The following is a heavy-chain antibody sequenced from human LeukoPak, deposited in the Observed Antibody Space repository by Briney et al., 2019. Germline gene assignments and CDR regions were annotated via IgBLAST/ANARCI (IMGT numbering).Heavy chain of an antibody. CDR3: ARGLFRRSGLYSSSSKYYYMDV. CDR2: INRSGST. D-gene: IGHD6-6*01. CDR1: GGSFSGYY. J-gene: IGHJ6*03. Sequence: SETLSLTCAVYGGSFSGYYWSWIRQPPGKGLEWIGEINRSGSTNYNPSLKSRVTISVDTSKNQFSLKLSVVTAADTAVYYCARGLFRRSGLYSSSSKYYYMDVWGKGTTVTVSS. V-gene: IGHV4-34*01.